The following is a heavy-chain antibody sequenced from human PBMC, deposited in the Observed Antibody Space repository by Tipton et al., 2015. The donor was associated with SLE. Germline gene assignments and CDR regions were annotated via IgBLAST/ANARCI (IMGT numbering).Heavy chain of an antibody. CDR3: ARGSGGQELWFGSYYYYYYMDV. Sequence: TLSLTCTVSGGSISSSRYYWGWIRQPPGKGLEWIGSIYHSGTAYYNPSLKSRVTISVDTSKNQFSLKLSSVTAADTAVYYCARGSGGQELWFGSYYYYYYMDVWGKGTTVTVSS. J-gene: IGHJ6*03. CDR1: GGSISSSRYY. V-gene: IGHV4-39*07. D-gene: IGHD3-10*01. CDR2: IYHSGTA.